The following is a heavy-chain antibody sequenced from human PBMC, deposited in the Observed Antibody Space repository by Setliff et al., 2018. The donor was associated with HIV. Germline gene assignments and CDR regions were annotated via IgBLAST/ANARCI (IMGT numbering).Heavy chain of an antibody. CDR1: GGSLSSGSHY. D-gene: IGHD6-13*01. CDR2: FYTSGST. J-gene: IGHJ4*02. CDR3: AAASSWDPLLDY. Sequence: SETLSLTCSVSGGSLSSGSHYCTWLRQAAGKGLEWIGHFYTSGSTNYNPSLKSRVTISVDTSMDQFSLKLNSVTAADTAVYYCAAASSWDPLLDYWGQGTLVTVSS. V-gene: IGHV4-61*09.